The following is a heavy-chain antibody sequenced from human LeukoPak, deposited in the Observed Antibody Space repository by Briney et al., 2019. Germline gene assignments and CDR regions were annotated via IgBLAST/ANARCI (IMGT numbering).Heavy chain of an antibody. D-gene: IGHD6-13*01. V-gene: IGHV3-30-3*01. Sequence: PGRSLRLSCAASGFTFSSYAMHWVRQAPGKGLEWVAVISYDGSNKYYADSVKGRFTISRDNAKNSLYLQMNSLRAEDTAMYYCAREAYSSSWYVDSWGQGTLVTVSS. CDR3: AREAYSSSWYVDS. J-gene: IGHJ4*02. CDR2: ISYDGSNK. CDR1: GFTFSSYA.